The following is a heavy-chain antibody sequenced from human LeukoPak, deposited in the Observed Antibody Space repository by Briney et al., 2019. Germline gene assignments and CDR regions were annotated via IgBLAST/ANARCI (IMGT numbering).Heavy chain of an antibody. D-gene: IGHD3-9*01. CDR2: IYSDGST. J-gene: IGHJ5*01. CDR3: AIGILPNWF. V-gene: IGHV3-53*01. Sequence: QPWGSLTLTCAASGFTVSSNYLSWVRQAPGKGLEWISVIYSDGSTYYADSLKGRFTISRDNSKNTLYLQMSSLRAEDTAVYYCAIGILPNWF. CDR1: GFTVSSNY.